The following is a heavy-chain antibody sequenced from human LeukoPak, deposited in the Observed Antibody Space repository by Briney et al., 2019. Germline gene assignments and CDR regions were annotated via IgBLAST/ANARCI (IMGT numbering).Heavy chain of an antibody. D-gene: IGHD2-15*01. CDR3: ARESDCSGGSCYSVAAFDI. J-gene: IGHJ3*02. V-gene: IGHV1-8*01. CDR1: GYTFTSYD. Sequence: ASVKVSCKASGYTFTSYDINWVRQATGQGLEWRGWMNPNSGNTAYAQKFQGRVTMTRNTSISTAYMELSSLRSEDTAVYYCARESDCSGGSCYSVAAFDIWGQGTMVTVSS. CDR2: MNPNSGNT.